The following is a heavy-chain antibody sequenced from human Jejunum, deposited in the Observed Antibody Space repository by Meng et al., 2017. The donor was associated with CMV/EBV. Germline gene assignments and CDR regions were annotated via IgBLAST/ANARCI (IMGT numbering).Heavy chain of an antibody. V-gene: IGHV1-69*05. CDR2: GMTVFNAA. CDR1: GDALNTCS. Sequence: ADGDALNTCSISWVRQAPGQGLKWREGGMTVFNAASYAQKFQGRVTITTDEYTSTAYMELNSLRAEDTAIYYCARVNSGRVRYYFDSWGQGTLVTVSS. J-gene: IGHJ4*02. CDR3: ARVNSGRVRYYFDS. D-gene: IGHD1-26*01.